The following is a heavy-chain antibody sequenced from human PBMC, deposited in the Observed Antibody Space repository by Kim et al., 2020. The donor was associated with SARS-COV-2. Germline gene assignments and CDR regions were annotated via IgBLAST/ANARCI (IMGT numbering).Heavy chain of an antibody. D-gene: IGHD1-1*01. CDR3: ARGGQQRGAFDY. Sequence: YYPGSVKGRFTISRENAKNSLYLQMNSLRAGDTAVYYCARGGQQRGAFDYWGQGTLVTVSS. J-gene: IGHJ4*02. V-gene: IGHV3-13*01.